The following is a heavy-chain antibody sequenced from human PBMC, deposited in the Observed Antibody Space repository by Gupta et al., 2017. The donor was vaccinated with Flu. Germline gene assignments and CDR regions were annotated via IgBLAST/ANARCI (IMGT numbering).Heavy chain of an antibody. D-gene: IGHD3-10*01. J-gene: IGHJ3*02. CDR2: IRSKAYGGTT. Sequence: EVQLVESGGGLVQPGRSLRLSCTASGFTFGDYAMSWFRQAPGKGLEWVGFIRSKAYGGTTEYAASVKGRVTISRDDSKSIAYLQMNSLKTEETAVYYCTTITMVRGVREGNVRAFDIGGQGTMVTVSS. V-gene: IGHV3-49*03. CDR3: TTITMVRGVREGNVRAFDI. CDR1: GFTFGDYA.